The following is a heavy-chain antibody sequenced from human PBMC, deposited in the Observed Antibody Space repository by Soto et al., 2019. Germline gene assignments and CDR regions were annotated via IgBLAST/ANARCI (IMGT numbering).Heavy chain of an antibody. CDR3: ARGPLVVLNYFES. CDR2: IFPLTDIP. V-gene: IGHV1-69*02. Sequence: QVQLVQSGTEVKKPGSSVKVSCKASGGTFRNYPINWVRQAPGQGLEWMGSIFPLTDIPDYAQNFQARLTISEDKSTSTAYMDLSSLTSDDTAMYFCARGPLVVLNYFESWGQGTLVTASS. J-gene: IGHJ4*02. CDR1: GGTFRNYP.